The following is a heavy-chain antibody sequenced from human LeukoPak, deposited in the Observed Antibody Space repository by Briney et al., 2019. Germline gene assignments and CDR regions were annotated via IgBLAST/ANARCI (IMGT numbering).Heavy chain of an antibody. CDR1: GYTLTELS. CDR2: FDPEDGET. J-gene: IGHJ4*02. V-gene: IGHV1-24*01. Sequence: WASVKVSCKVSGYTLTELSMHWVRQAPGKGLEWMGGFDPEDGETIYAQKFQGRVTMTEDTSTDTAYMELSSLRSEDTAVYYCATGRGSSSYFDYWGQGTLVTVSS. D-gene: IGHD6-13*01. CDR3: ATGRGSSSYFDY.